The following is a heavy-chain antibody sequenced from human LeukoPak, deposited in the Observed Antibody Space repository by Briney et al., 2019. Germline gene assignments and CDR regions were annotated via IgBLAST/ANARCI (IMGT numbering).Heavy chain of an antibody. V-gene: IGHV3-66*01. CDR3: ARVISSGFYYYYGMDV. Sequence: GGSLRLSCAVSGFTVSSNYMSWVRQAPGKGLEWVSVIYSGGSTYYADSVKGRFTISRDNSKNTLYLQMNSLRAEDTAVYYCARVISSGFYYYYGMDVWGRGTTVTVSS. CDR2: IYSGGST. D-gene: IGHD5-18*01. CDR1: GFTVSSNY. J-gene: IGHJ6*02.